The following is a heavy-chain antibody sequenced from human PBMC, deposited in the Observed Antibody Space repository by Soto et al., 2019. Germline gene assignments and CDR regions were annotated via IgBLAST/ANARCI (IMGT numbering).Heavy chain of an antibody. Sequence: SETLSLTCTVSGGSVIRGSYYWSWIRQPPGKGLEWIGYIYYSGSTNYNPSLKSRVTISVDTSKNQFSLKPSSVTAADTAVYYCARDRNAGIAVAGTRGGVYYFDYWGQGTLVTVSS. CDR3: ARDRNAGIAVAGTRGGVYYFDY. J-gene: IGHJ4*02. D-gene: IGHD6-19*01. V-gene: IGHV4-61*01. CDR1: GGSVIRGSYY. CDR2: IYYSGST.